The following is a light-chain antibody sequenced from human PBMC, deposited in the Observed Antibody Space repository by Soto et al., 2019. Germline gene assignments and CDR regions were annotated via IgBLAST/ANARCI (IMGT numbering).Light chain of an antibody. J-gene: IGKJ5*01. CDR3: EKYSSVIT. V-gene: IGKV1-27*01. Sequence: DIQMTQSPSSLSASVGDRVTIPCRASPGISSFVAWYQKKPCKGPRLLISGAFTLQSGVPSGVSGSGSGTDFTLTITSLQPEDVATYYCEKYSSVITFGQGTRLEIK. CDR1: PGISSF. CDR2: GAF.